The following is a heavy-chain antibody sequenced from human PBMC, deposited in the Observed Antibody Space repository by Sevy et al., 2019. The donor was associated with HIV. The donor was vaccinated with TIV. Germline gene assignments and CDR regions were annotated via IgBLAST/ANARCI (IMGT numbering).Heavy chain of an antibody. Sequence: GGSLRLSCAASGFTFSSYSMNWVRQAPGKGLEWVSSISSSSSYIYYADSVKGRFTISRDNAKNSLYLQMNSLRAEDTAVYCCARDAGIAAAGTGAFDIWGQGTMVTVSS. CDR1: GFTFSSYS. CDR3: ARDAGIAAAGTGAFDI. V-gene: IGHV3-21*01. D-gene: IGHD6-13*01. CDR2: ISSSSSYI. J-gene: IGHJ3*02.